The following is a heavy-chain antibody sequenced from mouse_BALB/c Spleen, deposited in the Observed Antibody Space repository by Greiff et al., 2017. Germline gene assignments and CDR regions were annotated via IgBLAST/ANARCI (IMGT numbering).Heavy chain of an antibody. CDR1: GFTFSSYA. D-gene: IGHD2-4*01. CDR3: ARGHYDYDAWFAY. J-gene: IGHJ3*01. CDR2: ISSGGST. V-gene: IGHV5-6-5*01. Sequence: EVKLVESGGGLVKPGGSLKLSCAASGFTFSSYAMSWVRQTPEKRLEWVASISSGGSTYYPDSVKGRFTISRDNARNILYLQMSSLRSEDTAMYYCARGHYDYDAWFAYWGQGTLVTVFA.